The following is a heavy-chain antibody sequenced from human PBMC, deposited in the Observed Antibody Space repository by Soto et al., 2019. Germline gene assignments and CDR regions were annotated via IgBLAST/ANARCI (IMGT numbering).Heavy chain of an antibody. CDR1: GGSISSYY. Sequence: SETLSLTCTVSGGSISSYYWSWIRQPPGKGLEWIGYIYYSGSTNYNPSLKSRVTISVDTSKNQFSLKLSSVTAADTAVYYCARVLYGDYLNWFDPWGQGTLVTVSS. J-gene: IGHJ5*02. CDR3: ARVLYGDYLNWFDP. CDR2: IYYSGST. D-gene: IGHD4-17*01. V-gene: IGHV4-59*01.